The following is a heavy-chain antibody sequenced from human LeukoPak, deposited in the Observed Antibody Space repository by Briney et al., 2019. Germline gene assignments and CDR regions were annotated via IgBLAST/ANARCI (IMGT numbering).Heavy chain of an antibody. D-gene: IGHD3-10*01. CDR3: AKDRDYYGSGAYFDY. CDR2: ISWNSGSI. V-gene: IGHV3-9*01. CDR1: GFTFDDYA. J-gene: IGHJ4*02. Sequence: PGGSLRLSCAASGFTFDDYAMHWVRQAPGKGLEWGSGISWNSGSIGYADSVKGRFTISRDNAKNSLYLQMNSLRAEDTALYYCAKDRDYYGSGAYFDYWGQGTLVTVSS.